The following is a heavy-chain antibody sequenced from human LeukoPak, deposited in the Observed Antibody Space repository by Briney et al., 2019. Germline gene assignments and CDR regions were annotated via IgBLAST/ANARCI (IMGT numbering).Heavy chain of an antibody. CDR1: GGSFSGYY. D-gene: IGHD2-15*01. CDR3: AREDCSGGSCYYFDC. V-gene: IGHV4-34*01. J-gene: IGHJ4*02. CDR2: INHSGST. Sequence: PSETLSLTCAVYGGSFSGYYWSWIRQPPGKGLEWNGEINHSGSTNYNPSLKSRVTISVDTSKNQFSLKLSSVTAADTAVYYCAREDCSGGSCYYFDCWGQGTLVTVSS.